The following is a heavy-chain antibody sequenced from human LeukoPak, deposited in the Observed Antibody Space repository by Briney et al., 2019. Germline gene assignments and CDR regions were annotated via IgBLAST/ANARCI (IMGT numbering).Heavy chain of an antibody. D-gene: IGHD3-3*01. V-gene: IGHV3-23*01. CDR2: ISGSGGST. Sequence: GGSLRLSCAASGFTFSSYAMSWVRQAPGKGLEWVSSISGSGGSTYYADSVKGRFTISRDSSKNTLYLQMNSLGAEDTAVYYCAKVGPSGSPYYDFWSANYWGQGTLVTVSS. J-gene: IGHJ4*02. CDR1: GFTFSSYA. CDR3: AKVGPSGSPYYDFWSANY.